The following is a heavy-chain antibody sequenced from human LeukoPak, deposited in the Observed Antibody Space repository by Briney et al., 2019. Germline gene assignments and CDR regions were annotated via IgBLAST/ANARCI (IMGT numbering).Heavy chain of an antibody. J-gene: IGHJ6*02. CDR2: INPNSGGT. D-gene: IGHD6-13*01. Sequence: ASVKVSCKASGYTFTGYYMHWVRQAPGQGLEWMGWINPNSGGTNCAQKFQGRVTMTRDTSISTAYMELSRLRSDDTAVYYCARDPDYSSSWYLYYYYGMDVWGQGTTVTVSS. V-gene: IGHV1-2*02. CDR3: ARDPDYSSSWYLYYYYGMDV. CDR1: GYTFTGYY.